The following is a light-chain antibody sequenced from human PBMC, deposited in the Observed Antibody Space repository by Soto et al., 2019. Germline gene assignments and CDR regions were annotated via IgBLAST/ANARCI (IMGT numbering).Light chain of an antibody. CDR2: GAS. V-gene: IGKV3-15*01. Sequence: EIVMTQSPATLSVSPGERATLSCRASQSVSSNLAWYQQKPGQAPRLLIYGASTSSTAIPARFSGSGSGTEFTLTIRSLQSEDFAVYYCQQDNNWPPYTFGQGTKLEIK. CDR1: QSVSSN. CDR3: QQDNNWPPYT. J-gene: IGKJ2*01.